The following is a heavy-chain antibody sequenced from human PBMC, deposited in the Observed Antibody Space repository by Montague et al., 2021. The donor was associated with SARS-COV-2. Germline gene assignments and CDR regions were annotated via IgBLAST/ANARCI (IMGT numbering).Heavy chain of an antibody. V-gene: IGHV6-1*01. CDR1: GDSVSGDNVS. Sequence: CAISGDSVSGDNVSWNWIRQSPSRGLEWLGRTYYRSRWFDHYEVSMKGRISIKADTSKNQFSLQLDSVTPEDTAVYYCARGDGLAPYTGYAFDIWGQGTLVTVSS. D-gene: IGHD3-16*01. CDR3: ARGDGLAPYTGYAFDI. CDR2: TYYRSRWFD. J-gene: IGHJ3*02.